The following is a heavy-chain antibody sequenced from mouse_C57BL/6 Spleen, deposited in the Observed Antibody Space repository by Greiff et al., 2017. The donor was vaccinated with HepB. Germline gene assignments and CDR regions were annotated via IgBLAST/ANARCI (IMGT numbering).Heavy chain of an antibody. J-gene: IGHJ1*03. CDR3: AREELGRGYFDV. D-gene: IGHD4-1*01. CDR2: ISDGGSYT. Sequence: VQLKESGGGLVKPGGSLKLSCAASGFTFSSYAMSWVRQTPEKRLEWVATISDGGSYTYYPDNVKGRFTISRDNAKNNLYLQMSHLKSEDTAMYYCAREELGRGYFDVWGTGTTVTVSS. CDR1: GFTFSSYA. V-gene: IGHV5-4*01.